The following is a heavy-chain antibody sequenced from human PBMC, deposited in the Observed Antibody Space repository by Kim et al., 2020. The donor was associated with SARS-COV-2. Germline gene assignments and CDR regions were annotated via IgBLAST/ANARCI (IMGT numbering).Heavy chain of an antibody. J-gene: IGHJ4*02. Sequence: TSRVTISVDTSKTQFSLKLSSVTAADTAVYYCARHGGTRPIFGVVIHFDYWGQGTLVTVSS. CDR3: ARHGGTRPIFGVVIHFDY. V-gene: IGHV4-39*01. D-gene: IGHD3-3*01.